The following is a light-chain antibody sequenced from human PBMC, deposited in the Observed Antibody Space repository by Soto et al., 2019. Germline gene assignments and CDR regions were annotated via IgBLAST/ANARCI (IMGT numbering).Light chain of an antibody. V-gene: IGKV3-20*01. J-gene: IGKJ1*01. CDR2: GAS. Sequence: EIVLTQSPGTLSLSPVERATLSCMASQSVSNNYLAWYQQKPGQAPRLLIYGASNRATGIPDRFSGSGSGTDFTLTISRLEPEDFAVYYCQQYGSSPWTFGQGTKVDIK. CDR3: QQYGSSPWT. CDR1: QSVSNNY.